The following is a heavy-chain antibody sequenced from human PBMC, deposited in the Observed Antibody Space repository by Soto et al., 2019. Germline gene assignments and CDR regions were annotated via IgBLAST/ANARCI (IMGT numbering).Heavy chain of an antibody. CDR3: AREPNGDYDRGYFQH. D-gene: IGHD4-17*01. CDR2: ISSSSSYI. CDR1: GFTFSSYS. J-gene: IGHJ1*01. Sequence: ESGGGLVKPGGSLRLSCAASGFTFSSYSMNWVRQAPGKGLEWVSSISSSSSYIYYADSVKGRFTISRDNAKNSLYLQMNSLRAEDTAVYYCAREPNGDYDRGYFQHWGQGTLVTVSS. V-gene: IGHV3-21*01.